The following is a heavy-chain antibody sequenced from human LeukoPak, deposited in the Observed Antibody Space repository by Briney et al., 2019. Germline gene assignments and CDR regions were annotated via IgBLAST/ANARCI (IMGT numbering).Heavy chain of an antibody. CDR3: AKNMFGELFVY. CDR2: ISYDGSNK. D-gene: IGHD3-10*02. Sequence: GGSLRLSCAASGFTFSSYAMHWVRQAPGKGLEWVAVISYDGSNKYYADSVKGRFTISRDNSKNTLYLQMNSLRAEDTAVYYCAKNMFGELFVYWGQGTLVTVSS. CDR1: GFTFSSYA. J-gene: IGHJ4*02. V-gene: IGHV3-30-3*02.